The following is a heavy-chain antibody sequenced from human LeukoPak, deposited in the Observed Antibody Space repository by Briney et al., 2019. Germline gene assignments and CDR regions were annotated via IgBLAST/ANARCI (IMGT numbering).Heavy chain of an antibody. CDR2: IYYSGST. J-gene: IGHJ5*02. V-gene: IGHV4-59*08. Sequence: PSETLSLTCTVSGGCISSYYWSWIRQPPGKGLEWIGYIYYSGSTNYNPSLKSRVTISVDTSKNQFSLKLSSVTAADTAVYYCARGSSSGWPYNWFDPWGQGTLVTVSS. CDR1: GGCISSYY. D-gene: IGHD6-19*01. CDR3: ARGSSSGWPYNWFDP.